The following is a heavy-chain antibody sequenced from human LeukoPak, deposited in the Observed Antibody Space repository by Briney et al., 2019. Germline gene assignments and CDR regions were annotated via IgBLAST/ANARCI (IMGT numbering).Heavy chain of an antibody. D-gene: IGHD2-8*02. CDR1: GFTFSDYY. Sequence: GGSLRLSCAASGFTFSDYYMSWISQTPGKGLEWISYISGSAKTIFYADSVKGRFVISRDNAKNSLYLQLNSLRAEDTAVYYCARVVYCTGGICQIFAFDTWGQGTMVTVSS. CDR2: ISGSAKTI. J-gene: IGHJ3*02. CDR3: ARVVYCTGGICQIFAFDT. V-gene: IGHV3-11*01.